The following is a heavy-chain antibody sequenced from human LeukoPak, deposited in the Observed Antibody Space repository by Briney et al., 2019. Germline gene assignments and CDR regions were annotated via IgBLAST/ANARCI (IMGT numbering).Heavy chain of an antibody. CDR1: GYTFTGYY. V-gene: IGHV1-2*06. D-gene: IGHD6-13*01. CDR2: INPNTGGT. J-gene: IGHJ5*02. CDR3: AKVPPSITAAGNWLGP. Sequence: ASVKVSFQASGYTFTGYYIHWVRQAPGQGLEWMERINPNTGGTDYAQKYQGRVTMTRDTSITKAYMELIRLTYDDTAIYYCAKVPPSITAAGNWLGPWGQGALVTVSS.